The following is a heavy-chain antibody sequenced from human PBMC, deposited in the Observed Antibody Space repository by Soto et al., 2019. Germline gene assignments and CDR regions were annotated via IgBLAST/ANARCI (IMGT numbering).Heavy chain of an antibody. CDR2: IYTKERT. Sequence: SETLSLTCTVAGASITIYYWSWVRQPAGKGLEWIGRIYTKERTNYNLSFRNRVTMSVDTSKNQFSLKLDAVTAADTAVYYCARDDYKDGGNNWFDPWGQGTLVTVSS. CDR3: ARDDYKDGGNNWFDP. D-gene: IGHD3-16*01. J-gene: IGHJ5*02. CDR1: GASITIYY. V-gene: IGHV4-4*07.